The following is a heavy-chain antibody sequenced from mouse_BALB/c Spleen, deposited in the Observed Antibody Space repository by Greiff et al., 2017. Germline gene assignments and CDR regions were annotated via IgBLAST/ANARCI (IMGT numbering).Heavy chain of an antibody. Sequence: EVKVVESGGGLVKPGGSLKLSCAASGFTFSSYAMSWVRQTPEKRLEWVATISSGGSYTYYPDSVKGRFTISRDNATNTLYLQMSSLRSEDTAMYYCAKRNKTGWYFDYWGQGTTLTVSS. CDR2: ISSGGSYT. CDR3: AKRNKTGWYFDY. CDR1: GFTFSSYA. J-gene: IGHJ2*01. D-gene: IGHD4-1*01. V-gene: IGHV5-9-3*01.